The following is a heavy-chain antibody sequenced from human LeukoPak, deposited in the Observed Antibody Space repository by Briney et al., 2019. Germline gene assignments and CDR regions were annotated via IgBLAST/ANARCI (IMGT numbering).Heavy chain of an antibody. CDR1: GFTFSSYG. D-gene: IGHD3-16*02. CDR3: ANPPPTSLGELSAFPSYFDY. CDR2: IRYDGSNK. V-gene: IGHV3-30*02. J-gene: IGHJ4*02. Sequence: TGRSLRLSCAASGFTFSSYGMHWVRHAPGKWLEWVAFIRYDGSNKYYADSVKGRFTISRDNSKNTLYLQMNSLRAEDTAVYYCANPPPTSLGELSAFPSYFDYWGQGTLVTVSS.